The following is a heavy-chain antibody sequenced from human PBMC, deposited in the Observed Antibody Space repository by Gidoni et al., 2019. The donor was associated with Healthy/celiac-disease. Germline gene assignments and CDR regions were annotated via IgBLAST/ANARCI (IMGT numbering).Heavy chain of an antibody. J-gene: IGHJ4*02. Sequence: EVQMVETGGGLIQPGGSLRPSCAASGFTVSSNYLSWFRQPPGKGLECVSVIYSGGSTYFADSVKGRFTISRDNSKNTLYLQMNSLRAEDTAVYYCARGAYYDFWSGYYGGGGYYFDYWGQGTLVTVSS. V-gene: IGHV3-53*02. CDR3: ARGAYYDFWSGYYGGGGYYFDY. CDR1: GFTVSSNY. CDR2: IYSGGST. D-gene: IGHD3-3*01.